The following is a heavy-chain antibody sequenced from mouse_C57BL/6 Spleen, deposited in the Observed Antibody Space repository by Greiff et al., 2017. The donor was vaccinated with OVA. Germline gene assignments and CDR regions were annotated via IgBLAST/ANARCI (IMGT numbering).Heavy chain of an antibody. D-gene: IGHD1-1*01. CDR3: ARRGPYYYGSSYGEGAMDY. CDR1: GYTFTSYW. J-gene: IGHJ4*01. Sequence: QVQLQQPGAELVMPGASVKLSCKASGYTFTSYWMHWVKQRPGQGLEWIGEIDPSDSYTNYNQKFKGKSTLTVDKSSSTAYMQLSSLTSEDSAVYYCARRGPYYYGSSYGEGAMDYWGQGTSVTVSS. V-gene: IGHV1-69*01. CDR2: IDPSDSYT.